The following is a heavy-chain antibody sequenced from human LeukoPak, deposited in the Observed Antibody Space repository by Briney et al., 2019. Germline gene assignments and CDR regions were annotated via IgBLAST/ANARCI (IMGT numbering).Heavy chain of an antibody. V-gene: IGHV4-59*08. CDR2: MYYSGST. Sequence: SETLSLTCTVSGGSISAFTWSWIRQPPGKGLEWIGYMYYSGSTDYNPSLKSRITISFDTSKNHFSLNLSSVTAADAAVYYCAIHGSGGRAFDIWGQGTKVTVSS. CDR1: GGSISAFT. D-gene: IGHD1-26*01. CDR3: AIHGSGGRAFDI. J-gene: IGHJ3*02.